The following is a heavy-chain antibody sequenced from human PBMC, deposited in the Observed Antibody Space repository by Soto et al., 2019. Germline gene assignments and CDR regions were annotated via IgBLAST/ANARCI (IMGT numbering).Heavy chain of an antibody. CDR1: GFTFTSSA. J-gene: IGHJ4*02. D-gene: IGHD2-21*02. V-gene: IGHV1-58*01. Sequence: SVKVSCKASGFTFTSSAVQWVRQARGQRLEWIGWIVVGSGNTNYAQKFQERVTITRDMSTSTAYMELSSLRSEDTAVYYCAAVSDYCGGDCYTFADWGQGSLVPVSS. CDR3: AAVSDYCGGDCYTFAD. CDR2: IVVGSGNT.